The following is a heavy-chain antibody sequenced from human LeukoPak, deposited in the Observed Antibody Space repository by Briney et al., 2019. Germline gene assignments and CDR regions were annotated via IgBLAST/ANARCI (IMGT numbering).Heavy chain of an antibody. D-gene: IGHD6-19*01. J-gene: IGHJ3*02. CDR3: ARALQQWLVTGGVDI. V-gene: IGHV3-30-3*01. Sequence: GGSLRLSCAASGFTFSSYAMHWVRQAPGKGLEWVAVISYDGSNKYYADSVKGRFTISRDNSKNTLYLQMNSLRAEDTAVYYCARALQQWLVTGGVDIWGQGTMVTVSS. CDR2: ISYDGSNK. CDR1: GFTFSSYA.